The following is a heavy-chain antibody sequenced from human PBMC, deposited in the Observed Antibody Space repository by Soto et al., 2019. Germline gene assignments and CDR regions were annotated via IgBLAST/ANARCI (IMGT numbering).Heavy chain of an antibody. CDR3: ARMKVGATTSYYYYYGMDV. J-gene: IGHJ6*02. V-gene: IGHV1-69*13. D-gene: IGHD1-26*01. CDR1: GGTFSSYA. CDR2: IIPIFGTA. Sequence: GASVKVSCKASGGTFSSYAISWVRQAPGQGLEWMGGIIPIFGTANYAQKFQGRVTITADESTSTAYMELSSLRSEDTAVYYCARMKVGATTSYYYYYGMDVWGQGTTVTVSS.